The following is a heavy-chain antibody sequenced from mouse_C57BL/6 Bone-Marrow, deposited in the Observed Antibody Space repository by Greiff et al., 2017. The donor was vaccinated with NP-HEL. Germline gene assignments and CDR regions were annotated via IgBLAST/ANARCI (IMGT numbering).Heavy chain of an antibody. J-gene: IGHJ2*01. CDR1: GYTFTSYW. D-gene: IGHD1-1*01. CDR3: TRRVYYGSSYSYYFDY. V-gene: IGHV1-5*01. CDR2: IYPGNSDP. Sequence: EVQLQESGTVLARPGASVKMSCKTSGYTFTSYWMHWVNQRPGQGLEWIGAIYPGNSDPSYNQKFKGKAKLTAVTSASTAYMELSSLTNEDSAVYYYTRRVYYGSSYSYYFDYWGQGTTLTVSS.